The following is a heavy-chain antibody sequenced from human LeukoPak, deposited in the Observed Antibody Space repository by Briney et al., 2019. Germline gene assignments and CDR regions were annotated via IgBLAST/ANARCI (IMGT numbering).Heavy chain of an antibody. V-gene: IGHV3-7*01. Sequence: PGGSLRLSCVASGFTFSSYSMSWVRQAPGKGLEWVANLKQDGSEKYYVDSVKGRFTISRDNAKNSLYLQMNSLRAEDTAVYYCARVLSYYDNSGYFYFDYWGQGSLVTVSS. J-gene: IGHJ4*02. CDR1: GFTFSSYS. D-gene: IGHD3-22*01. CDR3: ARVLSYYDNSGYFYFDY. CDR2: LKQDGSEK.